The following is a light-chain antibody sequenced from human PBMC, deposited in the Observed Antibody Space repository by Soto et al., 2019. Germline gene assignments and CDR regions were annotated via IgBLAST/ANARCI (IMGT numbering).Light chain of an antibody. CDR1: SSNIGSNY. J-gene: IGLJ2*01. Sequence: QSVLTQPPSASGTPGQRVTISCCGSSSNIGSNYVYWYQQLPGTAPKLLIYRNNQRPSGVPDRVSGSKSGTSASLAFIGLXXXXXXXXXCAAWDDSLSGPYVVFGGGTKLTVL. V-gene: IGLV1-47*01. CDR2: RNN. CDR3: AAWDDSLSGPYVV.